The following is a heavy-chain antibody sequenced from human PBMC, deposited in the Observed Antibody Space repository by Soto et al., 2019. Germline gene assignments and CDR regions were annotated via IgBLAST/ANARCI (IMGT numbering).Heavy chain of an antibody. D-gene: IGHD3-22*01. Sequence: GASVKVSCKVSEYTLTELSMHWVRQAPGKGLEWMGGFDPEDGETIYAQKFQGRVTMTEDTSTDTAYMELSSLRSEDTAVYYCATGLVDSSGYFPGPLGYWGQGTLVTVSS. J-gene: IGHJ4*02. CDR2: FDPEDGET. CDR3: ATGLVDSSGYFPGPLGY. V-gene: IGHV1-24*01. CDR1: EYTLTELS.